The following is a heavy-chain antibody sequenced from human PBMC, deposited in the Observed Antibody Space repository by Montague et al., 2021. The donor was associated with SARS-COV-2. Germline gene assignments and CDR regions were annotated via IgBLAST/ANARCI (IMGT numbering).Heavy chain of an antibody. D-gene: IGHD3-16*01. CDR2: TYYRSNWYN. Sequence: CAISGDSVSSDSSAWNWVRQSPSRGLEWLGRTYYRSNWYNDHAVSVKSRITIKSDTSKNQISLLLNSVTPEDTAVYYCARDLRWRYGYGMDVWGQGTTVTVSS. CDR3: ARDLRWRYGYGMDV. V-gene: IGHV6-1*01. CDR1: GDSVSSDSSA. J-gene: IGHJ6*02.